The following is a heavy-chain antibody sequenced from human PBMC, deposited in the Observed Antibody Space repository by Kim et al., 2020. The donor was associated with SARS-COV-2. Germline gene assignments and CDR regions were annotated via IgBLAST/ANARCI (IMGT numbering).Heavy chain of an antibody. CDR1: GFTFSSYS. CDR2: ISSSSSYI. Sequence: GGSLRLSCAASGFTFSSYSMNWVRQAPGKGLEWVSSISSSSSYIYYADSVKGRFTISRDNTKNSLYLQMNSLRAEDTAVYYCARDFLSGWCSGGSCYTRYYYYYGMDVWGQGTTVTVSS. V-gene: IGHV3-21*01. D-gene: IGHD2-15*01. CDR3: ARDFLSGWCSGGSCYTRYYYYYGMDV. J-gene: IGHJ6*02.